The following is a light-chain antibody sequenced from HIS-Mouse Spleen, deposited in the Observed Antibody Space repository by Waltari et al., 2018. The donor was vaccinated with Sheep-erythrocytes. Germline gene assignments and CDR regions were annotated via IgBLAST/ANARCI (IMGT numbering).Light chain of an antibody. CDR1: SSDVGGYNY. V-gene: IGLV2-11*01. CDR3: CSYAGSYNHV. CDR2: EFS. J-gene: IGLJ1*01. Sequence: QSALTQPRSVSGSPGQSVTISCTGPSSDVGGYNYVSWYQQHPGKTPNLMIYEFSKRPSGVPDRFSGSKSGNTASLTISGLQAEDEADYYCCSYAGSYNHVFATGTKVTVL.